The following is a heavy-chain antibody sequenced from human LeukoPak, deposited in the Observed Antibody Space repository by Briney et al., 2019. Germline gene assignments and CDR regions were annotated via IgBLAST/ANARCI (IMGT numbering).Heavy chain of an antibody. V-gene: IGHV3-48*04. CDR1: GFTFSSYA. CDR3: ARTYDFGRGPPGDAFDN. D-gene: IGHD3-3*01. J-gene: IGHJ3*02. CDR2: IDARSGIT. Sequence: GGSLRLSCAASGFTFSSYAMNWVRQAPGKGPEWISYIDARSGITYYADSVQGRFTISRDDARESVFLQMDGLRVDDTAVYYCARTYDFGRGPPGDAFDNWGPGTWVIVSS.